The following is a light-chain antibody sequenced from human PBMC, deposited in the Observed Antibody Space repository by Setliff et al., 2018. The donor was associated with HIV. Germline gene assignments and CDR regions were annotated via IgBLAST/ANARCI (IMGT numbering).Light chain of an antibody. Sequence: QSALTQPASVSGSRGQSITISCTGTGNDVGKYDLVSWYQQHPGRAPKLIIYEVSKRPSGVSDRFSALKSGNTASLTISGLQAEDEADYYCSSYAGADTFDVFGTGTKVTVL. J-gene: IGLJ1*01. CDR2: EVS. CDR1: GNDVGKYDL. CDR3: SSYAGADTFDV. V-gene: IGLV2-23*02.